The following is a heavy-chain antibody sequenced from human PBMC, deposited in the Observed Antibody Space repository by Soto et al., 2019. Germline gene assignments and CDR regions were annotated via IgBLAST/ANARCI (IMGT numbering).Heavy chain of an antibody. J-gene: IGHJ6*02. CDR3: ARNLGDVVGYYYYGMDV. Sequence: EVQLVESGGGLVKPGGSLRLSCAASGFSFSSYSMNWVRQAPGEGLEWVSSISSSSSYIYYADSVKGRFTISRDNAKNSLYLQMNSLRVEDTAVYYCARNLGDVVGYYYYGMDVWGQGTTVTVSS. CDR1: GFSFSSYS. D-gene: IGHD3-16*01. V-gene: IGHV3-21*01. CDR2: ISSSSSYI.